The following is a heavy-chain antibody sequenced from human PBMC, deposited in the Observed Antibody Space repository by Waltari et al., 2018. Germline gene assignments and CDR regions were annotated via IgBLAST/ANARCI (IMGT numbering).Heavy chain of an antibody. CDR1: GYSISIGYY. Sequence: QVQLQESGPGLVKPSETLSLTCTVSGYSISIGYYWGWIRQPPGKGLEWIGSIYHSGSTYSNPSLKGLVTISVDTSKNPFSLKLSSVTAADTAVYYCAREAHYYDSSGYGNDAFDIWGQGTMVTVSS. CDR2: IYHSGST. D-gene: IGHD3-22*01. V-gene: IGHV4-38-2*02. CDR3: AREAHYYDSSGYGNDAFDI. J-gene: IGHJ3*02.